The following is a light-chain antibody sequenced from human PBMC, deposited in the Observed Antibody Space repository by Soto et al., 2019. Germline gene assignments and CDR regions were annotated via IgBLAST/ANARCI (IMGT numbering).Light chain of an antibody. CDR1: QGIRN. Sequence: DIQMTQSPSSLSASVGDRVTITCRASQGIRNAPKRLMYAASSLQSGVPSRFSGSGSGTEFTLTISSLQPEDFATYYCQQYKTYPPTFGQGTKLEIK. V-gene: IGKV1-17*01. CDR2: AAS. CDR3: QQYKTYPPT. J-gene: IGKJ2*01.